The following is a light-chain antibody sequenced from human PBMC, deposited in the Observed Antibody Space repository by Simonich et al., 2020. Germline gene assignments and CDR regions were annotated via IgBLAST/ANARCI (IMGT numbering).Light chain of an antibody. J-gene: IGLJ2*01. V-gene: IGLV2-11*01. CDR2: DVS. CDR3: CSYAGSYTGV. Sequence: QSALTQPRSVSGSPGQSVTISCTGTSSYVGGYNYVSWYQQHPGKAPKLMIYDVSQRPSGVPDRFSGSKSGNTASLTISGLQAEDEADYYCCSYAGSYTGVFGGGTKLTVL. CDR1: SSYVGGYNY.